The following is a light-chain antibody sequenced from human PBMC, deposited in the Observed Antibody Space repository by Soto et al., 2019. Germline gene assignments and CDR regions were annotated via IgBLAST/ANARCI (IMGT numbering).Light chain of an antibody. CDR1: QSVSSSY. Sequence: EIVLTQSPGTLSLSPGERASLSCRASQSVSSSYLAWYQHKPGQAPRLLIYGASSRATGIPCRFSGSGSGTDFTLTISRLEPEDFAVYYCQQYGSSPWTFGQGTKVEIK. J-gene: IGKJ1*01. V-gene: IGKV3-20*01. CDR2: GAS. CDR3: QQYGSSPWT.